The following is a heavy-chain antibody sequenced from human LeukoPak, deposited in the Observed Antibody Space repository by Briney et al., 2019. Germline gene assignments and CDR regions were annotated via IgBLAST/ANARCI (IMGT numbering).Heavy chain of an antibody. CDR2: ISSSSSTI. V-gene: IGHV3-48*02. D-gene: IGHD3-10*01. CDR3: ARDFRSRWSFDYFDY. J-gene: IGHJ4*02. CDR1: GFTFSSYS. Sequence: GGSLRLSCAASGFTFSSYSMSWVRQAPGKGLEWVSYISSSSSTIYYADSVKGRFTISRDNAKNSLYLQMNSLRDEDTAVYYCARDFRSRWSFDYFDYWGQGTLVTVSS.